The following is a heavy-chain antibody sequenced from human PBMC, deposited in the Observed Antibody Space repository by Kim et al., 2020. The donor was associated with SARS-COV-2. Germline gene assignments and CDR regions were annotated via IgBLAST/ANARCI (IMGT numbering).Heavy chain of an antibody. J-gene: IGHJ6*02. CDR2: ISYDGSRE. CDR1: GFTFSNFG. D-gene: IGHD1-26*01. V-gene: IGHV3-30*18. CDR3: AKSRLGAPSYYYYGMDV. Sequence: GGSLRLSCAASGFTFSNFGMHWIRQAPGKGLEWVAVISYDGSREYYADSVKGRFTISRDNSKNTLYLQMNSLRVEDTAVYYCAKSRLGAPSYYYYGMDVWGQGATVTVYS.